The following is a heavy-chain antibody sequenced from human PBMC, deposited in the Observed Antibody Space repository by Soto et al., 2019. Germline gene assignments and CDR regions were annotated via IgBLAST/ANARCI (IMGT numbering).Heavy chain of an antibody. D-gene: IGHD3-10*01. CDR3: ARHLTIVRGVTFDY. V-gene: IGHV4-39*01. Sequence: QLQLQESGPGLVKPSETLSLTCTVSGGSISSSTYYWGWIRQPPGKGLEGIGSLYYNGNTYYNSSLKSRVTISVDTSKNQVSLKLSSVTAADTAVFYCARHLTIVRGVTFDYWGQGTLVTVSS. CDR1: GGSISSSTYY. CDR2: LYYNGNT. J-gene: IGHJ4*02.